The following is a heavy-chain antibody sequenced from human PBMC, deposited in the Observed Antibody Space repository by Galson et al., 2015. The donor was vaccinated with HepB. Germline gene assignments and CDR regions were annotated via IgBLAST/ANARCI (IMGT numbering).Heavy chain of an antibody. CDR2: INAGNGNT. J-gene: IGHJ6*03. CDR3: AREQDYYYYYMDV. Sequence: SVKVSCKASGYTLTSYAMHWVRQAPGQRLEWMGWINAGNGNTKYSQKFQGRVTITRDTSASTAYMELSSLRSEDTAVYYCAREQDYYYYYMDVWGKGTTVTVSS. CDR1: GYTLTSYA. V-gene: IGHV1-3*01.